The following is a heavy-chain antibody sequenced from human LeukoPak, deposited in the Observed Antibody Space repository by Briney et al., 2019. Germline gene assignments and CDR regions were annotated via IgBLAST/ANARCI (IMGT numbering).Heavy chain of an antibody. CDR3: ICLTDPFDY. Sequence: GGSLRLSCEGSGFTFSINAMHWVRQAPGKGPEWVGFIRGKAYGGATGYTASVKGRFTISRDDSKSIVYLQMNSLRTEDTAVYYCICLTDPFDYWGQGSLVTVSS. J-gene: IGHJ4*02. CDR1: GFTFSINA. CDR2: IRGKAYGGAT. V-gene: IGHV3-49*04.